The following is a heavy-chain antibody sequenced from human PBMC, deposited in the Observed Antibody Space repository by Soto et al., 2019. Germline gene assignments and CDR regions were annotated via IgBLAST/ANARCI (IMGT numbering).Heavy chain of an antibody. D-gene: IGHD3-22*01. J-gene: IGHJ4*02. CDR3: ARTSYDSSGYSPLDY. CDR1: GGSISSYY. Sequence: NPSETLSLTCTVSGGSISSYYWSWIRQPPGKGLEWIGYIYYSVSTNYNPSLKSRVTISVDTSKNQFSLKLSSVTAADTAVYYCARTSYDSSGYSPLDYWGQGTRVTVSS. V-gene: IGHV4-59*08. CDR2: IYYSVST.